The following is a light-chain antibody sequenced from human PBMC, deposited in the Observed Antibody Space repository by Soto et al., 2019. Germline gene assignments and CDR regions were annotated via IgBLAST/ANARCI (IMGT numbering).Light chain of an antibody. V-gene: IGLV2-14*01. CDR3: SSYTTSNPPV. CDR1: SSDVGTYNY. J-gene: IGLJ3*02. CDR2: DVS. Sequence: QSALTQPASVSGSPGQSITISCTGTSSDVGTYNYVSWYQHRPGKAPKLMIYDVSYRPSGVSNRFSGSKSANTASLTISGLQAEDEADYYCSSYTTSNPPVFGGGTKLTVL.